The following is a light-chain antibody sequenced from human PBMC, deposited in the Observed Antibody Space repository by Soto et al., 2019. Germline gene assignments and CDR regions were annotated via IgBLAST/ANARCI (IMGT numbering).Light chain of an antibody. CDR1: QSVSSSY. CDR3: QQYGSSPGVT. CDR2: GAS. Sequence: VLTQSPATLSLSPGERATLSCRASQSVSSSYLAWYQQKPGQAPRLLIYGASSRATGIPDRFSGSGSGTDFTLTISRLEPEDFAVYYCQQYGSSPGVTFGPGTKVDIK. J-gene: IGKJ3*01. V-gene: IGKV3-20*01.